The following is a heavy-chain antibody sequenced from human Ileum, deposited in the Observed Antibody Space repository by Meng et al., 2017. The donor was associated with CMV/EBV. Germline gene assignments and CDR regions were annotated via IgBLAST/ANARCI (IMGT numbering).Heavy chain of an antibody. D-gene: IGHD1-26*01. Sequence: GESLKISCAASGFTFSASAMHWVRPASGKGLEWVGRIRGKANTYATAYAASVKGRFTISRDDSKNTAYLQMNSLKTEDTAVYYCTRQNVWYRGGYYEQNFDDWGQGNRVNGAS. CDR2: IRGKANTYAT. J-gene: IGHJ4*02. CDR1: GFTFSASA. V-gene: IGHV3-73*01. CDR3: TRQNVWYRGGYYEQNFDD.